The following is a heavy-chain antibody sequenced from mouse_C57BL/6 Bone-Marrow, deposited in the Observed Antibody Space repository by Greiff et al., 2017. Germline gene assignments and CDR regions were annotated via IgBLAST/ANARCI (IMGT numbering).Heavy chain of an antibody. J-gene: IGHJ3*01. D-gene: IGHD2-3*01. V-gene: IGHV1-81*01. CDR1: GYTFTSYG. CDR3: ARTLDGYYPPWFAY. CDR2: IYPRSGNT. Sequence: QVQLQQSGAELARPGASVKLSCKASGYTFTSYGISWVKQRTGPGLEWIGEIYPRSGNTYYNEKFKGKATLTADKSSSTAYMELRSLTSEDSAVYFCARTLDGYYPPWFAYWGQGTLVTVSA.